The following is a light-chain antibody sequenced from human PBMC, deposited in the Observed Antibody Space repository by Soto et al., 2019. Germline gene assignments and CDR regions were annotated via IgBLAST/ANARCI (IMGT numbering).Light chain of an antibody. Sequence: EIVMTQSPATLSVSPGERATLSCRASQSVDSNLAWYQQKPGQPPRLLIYDASTRATGIPARISGSGSGTEFTLTISSLQSEDFSVYYCQQYNNWRTFCQGTKVEIK. V-gene: IGKV3-15*01. J-gene: IGKJ1*01. CDR3: QQYNNWRT. CDR1: QSVDSN. CDR2: DAS.